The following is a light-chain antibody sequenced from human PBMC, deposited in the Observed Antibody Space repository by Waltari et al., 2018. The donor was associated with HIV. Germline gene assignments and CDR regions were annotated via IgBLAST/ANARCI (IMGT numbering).Light chain of an antibody. J-gene: IGLJ3*02. CDR2: AKN. CDR1: SSNIGNNN. CDR3: GTWDSSLSAV. V-gene: IGLV1-51*01. Sequence: SVLTPPPSVSAAPRQQVTISCSGTSSNIGNNNVPWYQHLPGAAPKPLIYAKNNRPSGIPDRFSGSKSGTSATLVITGLQTGDEADYYCGTWDSSLSAVFGGGTKLTVL.